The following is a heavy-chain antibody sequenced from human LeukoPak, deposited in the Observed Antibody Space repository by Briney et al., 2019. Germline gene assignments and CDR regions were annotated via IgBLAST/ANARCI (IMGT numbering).Heavy chain of an antibody. CDR1: GYTFTGYF. J-gene: IGHJ4*02. CDR3: ARSSGYSPKYYFDY. V-gene: IGHV1-2*02. CDR2: INPNSGDT. Sequence: ASVKVSCKTSGYTFTGYFLHWVRQAPGQGLEWMGWINPNSGDTNYAQKFQGRVTMTRDTSISTAYMELSRLRSDDTAVYYCARSSGYSPKYYFDYWGQGTLVTVSS. D-gene: IGHD3-22*01.